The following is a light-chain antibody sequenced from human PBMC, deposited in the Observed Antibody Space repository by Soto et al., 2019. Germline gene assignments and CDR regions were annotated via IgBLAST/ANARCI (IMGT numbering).Light chain of an antibody. Sequence: EIVLTQSPATLSVSAGERATLSCRASQSVRSSLAWYQQKPGQAPKLLIFDASTRATNIPARFTGSGSGTEFTLTISSLQSEDFAVYYCQQYINWPPLTFGGGTKVEIK. CDR1: QSVRSS. CDR3: QQYINWPPLT. CDR2: DAS. J-gene: IGKJ4*01. V-gene: IGKV3-15*01.